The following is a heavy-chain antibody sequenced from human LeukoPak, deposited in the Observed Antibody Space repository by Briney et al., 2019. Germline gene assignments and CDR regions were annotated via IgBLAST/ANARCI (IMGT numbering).Heavy chain of an antibody. CDR2: IYYSGST. Sequence: PSETLSLTCTVSGGSISSYYWSWIRQPPGKGLEWIGYIYYSGSTNYNPSLKSRVTISVDTSKNQFSLKLSSVTAADTAVYYCARGSGRYYYDSSGYYVPYYYYYMGVWGKGTTVTISS. D-gene: IGHD3-22*01. CDR1: GGSISSYY. J-gene: IGHJ6*03. CDR3: ARGSGRYYYDSSGYYVPYYYYYMGV. V-gene: IGHV4-59*01.